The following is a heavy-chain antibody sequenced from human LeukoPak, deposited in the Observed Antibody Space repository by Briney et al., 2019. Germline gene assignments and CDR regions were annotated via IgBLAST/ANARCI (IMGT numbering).Heavy chain of an antibody. Sequence: GASVKVSCKASGYTFTPYYLHWVRQAPGQGLEWMGWINPNSGGTNYAQKFQGRVTMTRDTSISTAYMELSRLRSDDTAVYYCASLPGPGGPIDYWGQGTLVTVSS. V-gene: IGHV1-2*02. CDR3: ASLPGPGGPIDY. J-gene: IGHJ4*02. CDR1: GYTFTPYY. CDR2: INPNSGGT. D-gene: IGHD3-16*01.